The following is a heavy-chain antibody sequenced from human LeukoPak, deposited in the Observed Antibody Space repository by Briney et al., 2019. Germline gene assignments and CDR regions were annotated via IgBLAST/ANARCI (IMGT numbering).Heavy chain of an antibody. CDR2: IYYSGST. D-gene: IGHD4-11*01. CDR3: ARDRVRGNSNPFFDY. V-gene: IGHV4-34*01. Sequence: SETLSLTCAVYGGSFSGYYWSWIRQPPGKGLEWIGSIYYSGSTYYNPSLKSRVTISVDTSKNQFSLKLISVTAADTAVYYCARDRVRGNSNPFFDYWGQGTLVTVSS. CDR1: GGSFSGYY. J-gene: IGHJ4*02.